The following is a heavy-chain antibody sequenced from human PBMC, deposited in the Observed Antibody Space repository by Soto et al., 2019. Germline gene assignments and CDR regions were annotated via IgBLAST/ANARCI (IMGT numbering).Heavy chain of an antibody. CDR1: GGTFINYV. CDR3: AGVFSDEKSKYYFDY. CDR2: ILPIFGTA. V-gene: IGHV1-69*01. Sequence: QVQLVQSGAEVKKPGSSVKVSCKASGGTFINYVISWVRQAPGQGLAWMGGILPIFGTANYAQKFQGRVTITADESTSTAYMELSSLRSEDTALYYCAGVFSDEKSKYYFDYWGQGTLVTVSS. D-gene: IGHD1-26*01. J-gene: IGHJ4*02.